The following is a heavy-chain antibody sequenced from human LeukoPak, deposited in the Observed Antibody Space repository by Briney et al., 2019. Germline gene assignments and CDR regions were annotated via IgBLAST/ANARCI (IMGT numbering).Heavy chain of an antibody. CDR3: AKDLVGATYEYYFDY. D-gene: IGHD1-26*01. CDR2: ISGYGGTT. Sequence: GGSLRLSCAASGFTFSSYAMSWVRQAPGKGLEWVSGISGYGGTTYHADSVEGRFTISRDNSKNTLYLQMNSLRAEDTAVYYCAKDLVGATYEYYFDYWGQGTLVTVSS. CDR1: GFTFSSYA. V-gene: IGHV3-23*01. J-gene: IGHJ4*02.